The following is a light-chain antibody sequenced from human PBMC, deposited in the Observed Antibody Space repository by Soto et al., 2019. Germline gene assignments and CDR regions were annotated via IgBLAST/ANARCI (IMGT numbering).Light chain of an antibody. Sequence: EIVLTQSPGTLSLSPVERATLSCRASQSVSTRSLAWYQQKPGQAPRLLISGASSRATGIPDRFSGSGSGTDFTLIISRLEPEDFALYYCQQYGSQPITFGQGTRLEIK. CDR2: GAS. J-gene: IGKJ5*01. CDR3: QQYGSQPIT. V-gene: IGKV3-20*01. CDR1: QSVSTRS.